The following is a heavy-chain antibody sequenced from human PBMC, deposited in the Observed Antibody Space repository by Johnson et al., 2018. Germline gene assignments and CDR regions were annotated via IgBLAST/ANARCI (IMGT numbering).Heavy chain of an antibody. D-gene: IGHD4-17*01. CDR3: AREGYGDYFHAFDI. CDR2: IIPILGII. Sequence: VQLLESGAEVKKPGSSVKVSCKASGDTFSRHTITWVRQAPGQGLEWMGRIIPILGIINHAQKFQGRVTITADKSTSTAYMELSSLRSEDTAVYYCAREGYGDYFHAFDIWGQGTMVTVSS. V-gene: IGHV1-69*09. J-gene: IGHJ3*02. CDR1: GDTFSRHT.